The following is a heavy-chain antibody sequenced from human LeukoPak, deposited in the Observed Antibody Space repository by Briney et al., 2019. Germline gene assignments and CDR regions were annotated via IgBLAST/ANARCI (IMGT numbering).Heavy chain of an antibody. J-gene: IGHJ2*01. CDR1: GGSFSGYY. D-gene: IGHD3-10*01. CDR2: INHSGST. V-gene: IGHV4-34*01. CDR3: ARGRFAGAYFDL. Sequence: SETLSLTCAVYGGSFSGYYWSWIRQPPGKGLEWIGEINHSGSTNYNPSLKSRVTISVDTSKNQFSLKLSSVTAADTAVYYCARGRFAGAYFDLWGRGTLVTVSS.